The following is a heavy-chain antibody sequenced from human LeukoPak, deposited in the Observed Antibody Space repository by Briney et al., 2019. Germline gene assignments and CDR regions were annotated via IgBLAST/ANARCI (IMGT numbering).Heavy chain of an antibody. CDR2: INPNSGGT. CDR3: ARGTSIAAQNWFDP. J-gene: IGHJ5*02. D-gene: IGHD6-6*01. Sequence: ASVKVSCKASGYTFTGYYMYWVRQAPGQGLEWMGWINPNSGGTNYAQKFQGRVTMTRDTSISTAYMELSRLRSDDTAVYYCARGTSIAAQNWFDPWGQGTLVTVSS. V-gene: IGHV1-2*02. CDR1: GYTFTGYY.